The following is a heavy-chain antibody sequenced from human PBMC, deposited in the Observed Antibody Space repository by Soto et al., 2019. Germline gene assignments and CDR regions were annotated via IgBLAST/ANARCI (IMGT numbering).Heavy chain of an antibody. Sequence: AALQVSCKASGGTFSSYAISWVRQAPGQGLEWMGGIIPIFGTANYAQKFQGRVTITADESTSTAYMELSSLRSEDTAVYYCAVGLGYCSSTSCQGATNGMDVWGQGTTVIVS. CDR2: IIPIFGTA. J-gene: IGHJ6*02. CDR1: GGTFSSYA. V-gene: IGHV1-69*13. D-gene: IGHD2-2*01. CDR3: AVGLGYCSSTSCQGATNGMDV.